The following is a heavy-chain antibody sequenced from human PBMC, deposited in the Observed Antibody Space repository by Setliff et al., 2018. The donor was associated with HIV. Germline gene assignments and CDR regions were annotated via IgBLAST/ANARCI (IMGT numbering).Heavy chain of an antibody. CDR1: GGSLNNYA. V-gene: IGHV1-69*05. J-gene: IGHJ2*01. CDR2: IIPIFGTT. D-gene: IGHD5-12*01. CDR3: ARDLNDRWLQQYWFFDL. Sequence: SVKVSCRASGGSLNNYAISWVRQAPGQGLEWMGGIIPIFGTTTYAQKFQDRVTITTDESTTTFYMELSSLRSEDTALYFCARDLNDRWLQQYWFFDLWGRGTRVTVSS.